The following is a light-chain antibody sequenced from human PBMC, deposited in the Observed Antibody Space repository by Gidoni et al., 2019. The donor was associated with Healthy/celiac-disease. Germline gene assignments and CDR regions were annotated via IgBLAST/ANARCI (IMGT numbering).Light chain of an antibody. J-gene: IGKJ1*01. CDR3: QQYNSYPRT. CDR1: QSISSW. Sequence: DIQMTQSPSTLSASVGDRVPITCRASQSISSWLAWYQQKPGKAPKILIYKASSLESGVPSRFSGSGSGTEFTLTISSLQPDDFATDYCQQYNSYPRTFGQGTKVEIK. CDR2: KAS. V-gene: IGKV1-5*03.